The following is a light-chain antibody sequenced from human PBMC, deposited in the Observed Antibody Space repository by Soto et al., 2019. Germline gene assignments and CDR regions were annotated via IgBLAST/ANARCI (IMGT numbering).Light chain of an antibody. V-gene: IGLV1-44*01. Sequence: QSVLTQSPSASGTPGQSVTISCSGSRSNIRSNAVNWYQQLPGTAPKLLIYSDNQRPSGVPERFSGSKSGTSASLVISGLQSEDEVDYYCAAWDDSLSGFVVFGGGTKVTVL. CDR3: AAWDDSLSGFVV. J-gene: IGLJ2*01. CDR1: RSNIRSNA. CDR2: SDN.